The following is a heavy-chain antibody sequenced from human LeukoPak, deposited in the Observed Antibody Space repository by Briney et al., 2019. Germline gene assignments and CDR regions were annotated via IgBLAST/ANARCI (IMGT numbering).Heavy chain of an antibody. CDR3: ARARVYYDSLAGYSVIDYYYYYMDV. Sequence: SETLSLTCTVSGYSISSGYYWGWIRQPPGKGLEWIGSTYHSGRTYYNPSLKSRVTISVDTSKNQFSLKLSSVTAADTAVYYCARARVYYDSLAGYSVIDYYYYYMDVWGKGTKVTVSS. V-gene: IGHV4-38-2*02. D-gene: IGHD3-9*01. CDR2: TYHSGRT. CDR1: GYSISSGYY. J-gene: IGHJ6*03.